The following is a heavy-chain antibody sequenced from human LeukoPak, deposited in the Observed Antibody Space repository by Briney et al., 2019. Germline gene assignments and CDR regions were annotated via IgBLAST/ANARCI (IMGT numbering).Heavy chain of an antibody. Sequence: SETLSLTCTVSGGSISTHYWSWIRQPAGKGLEWIGRISTTGSTNYNPSLKSRVTMSIDTSKNQFSLKLSSVTAADTAVYYCAREVEMATQFDYWGQGTLVTVTS. D-gene: IGHD5-24*01. V-gene: IGHV4-4*07. J-gene: IGHJ4*02. CDR2: ISTTGST. CDR3: AREVEMATQFDY. CDR1: GGSISTHY.